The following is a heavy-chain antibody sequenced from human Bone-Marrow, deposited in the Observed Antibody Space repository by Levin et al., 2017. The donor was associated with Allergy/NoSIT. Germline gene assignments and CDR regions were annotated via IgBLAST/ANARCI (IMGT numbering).Heavy chain of an antibody. V-gene: IGHV4-59*01. D-gene: IGHD2-21*02. CDR3: ARESAYCGGDCLSFHWYFDL. CDR2: IYYSGST. Sequence: PSETLSLTCTVSGGSISSYYWSWIRQPPGKGLEWIGYIYYSGSTNYNPSLKSRVTISVDTSKNQFSLKLSSVTAADTAVYYCARESAYCGGDCLSFHWYFDLWGRGTLVTVSS. J-gene: IGHJ2*01. CDR1: GGSISSYY.